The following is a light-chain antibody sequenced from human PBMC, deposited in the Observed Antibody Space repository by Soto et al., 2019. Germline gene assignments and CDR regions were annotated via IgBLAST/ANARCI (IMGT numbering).Light chain of an antibody. CDR1: SSDVGGYNY. V-gene: IGLV2-14*01. CDR3: SSYTCSSTVV. Sequence: QSALTQPASVSGSPGQSITISCTGTSSDVGGYNYVSWYQQHPGKAPKLMIYDVSNRPSGVSKRFSGSKSGNTASLTISGLQAEDEADYYCSSYTCSSTVVFGGGTKLTVL. J-gene: IGLJ2*01. CDR2: DVS.